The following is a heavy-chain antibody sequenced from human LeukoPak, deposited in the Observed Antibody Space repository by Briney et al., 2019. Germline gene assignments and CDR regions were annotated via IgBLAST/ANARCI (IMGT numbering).Heavy chain of an antibody. CDR3: AKDGQDLEPLYDAFDI. Sequence: GGSLRLSCAASGFTFSSYAMSWVRQAPGKGLEWVSAISGSGGSTYYADSVKGRFTISRDDSKNTLYLQMNSLRAEDTAVYYCAKDGQDLEPLYDAFDIWGQGTMVTVSS. V-gene: IGHV3-23*01. D-gene: IGHD3-3*01. CDR2: ISGSGGST. J-gene: IGHJ3*02. CDR1: GFTFSSYA.